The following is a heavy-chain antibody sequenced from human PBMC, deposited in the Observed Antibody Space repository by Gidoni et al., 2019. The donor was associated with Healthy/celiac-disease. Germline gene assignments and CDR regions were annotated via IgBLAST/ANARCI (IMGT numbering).Heavy chain of an antibody. D-gene: IGHD6-19*01. CDR3: TTGGPGIAVAGFDY. J-gene: IGHJ4*02. CDR1: GFTFSNAW. Sequence: EVQLVESGGGLVKHGGSLRLSCADSGFTFSNAWMSWVRPAPGKGLEWVGRIKSKTDGGTTDYAAPVKGRFTISRDDSKNTLYLQMNSLKTEDTAVYYCTTGGPGIAVAGFDYWGQGTLVTVSS. V-gene: IGHV3-15*01. CDR2: IKSKTDGGTT.